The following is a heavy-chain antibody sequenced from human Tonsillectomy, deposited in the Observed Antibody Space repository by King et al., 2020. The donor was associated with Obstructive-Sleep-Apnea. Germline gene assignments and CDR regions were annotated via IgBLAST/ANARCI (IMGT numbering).Heavy chain of an antibody. V-gene: IGHV3-30*02. D-gene: IGHD3-22*01. CDR2: IRYDGSNK. J-gene: IGHJ4*02. Sequence: VQLVQSGGGVVQPGGSLRLSCAASGFTFSSYGMHWVRQAPGKGLEWVAFIRYDGSNKYYADSVKGRFTISRDNSKNTLYLQMNSLRAEDTAVYYCAKDLSYDSSGYLDYWGQGTLVTVSS. CDR3: AKDLSYDSSGYLDY. CDR1: GFTFSSYG.